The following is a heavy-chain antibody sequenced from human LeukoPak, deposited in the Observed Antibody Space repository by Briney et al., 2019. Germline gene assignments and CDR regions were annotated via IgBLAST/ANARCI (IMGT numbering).Heavy chain of an antibody. J-gene: IGHJ4*02. V-gene: IGHV4-34*01. CDR2: INHSGST. D-gene: IGHD6-13*01. Sequence: SETLSLTCAVYGGSFSGYYWSWIRQPPGKGLEWIGEINHSGSTKYNPSLKSRVTISVDTSKNQFSLRLSSVTAADTAVYYCARVTGYMTEDYFDYWGQGTLITVSS. CDR3: ARVTGYMTEDYFDY. CDR1: GGSFSGYY.